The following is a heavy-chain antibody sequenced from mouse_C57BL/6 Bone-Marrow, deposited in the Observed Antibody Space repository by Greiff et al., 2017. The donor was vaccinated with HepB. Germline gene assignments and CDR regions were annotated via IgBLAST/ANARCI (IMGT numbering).Heavy chain of an antibody. D-gene: IGHD1-1*01. J-gene: IGHJ2*01. V-gene: IGHV5-15*01. CDR3: ARQGYYGSSYDYFDY. Sequence: EVQLVESGGGLVQPGGSLKLSCAASGFTFSDYGMAWVRQAPRKGPEWVAFISNLAYSIYYADTVTGRFTISRENAKNTLYLEMSSLRSEDTAMYYCARQGYYGSSYDYFDYWGQGTTLTVSS. CDR2: ISNLAYSI. CDR1: GFTFSDYG.